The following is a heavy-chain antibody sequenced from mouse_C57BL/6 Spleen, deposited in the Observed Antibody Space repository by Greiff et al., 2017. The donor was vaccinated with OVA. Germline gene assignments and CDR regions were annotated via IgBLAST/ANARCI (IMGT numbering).Heavy chain of an antibody. Sequence: VQLQQSGPELVKPGASVKISCKASGYTFTDYYMNWVKQSHGKSLEWIGDINPNNGGTSYNQKFKGKATLTVDKSSSTAYMELRSLTSEDSAVYYCAGLGSHDYWGQGTTLTVSS. J-gene: IGHJ2*01. CDR2: INPNNGGT. V-gene: IGHV1-26*01. D-gene: IGHD1-1*01. CDR3: AGLGSHDY. CDR1: GYTFTDYY.